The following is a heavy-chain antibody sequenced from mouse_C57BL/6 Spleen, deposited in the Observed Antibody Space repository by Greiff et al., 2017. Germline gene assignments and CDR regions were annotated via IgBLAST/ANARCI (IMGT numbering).Heavy chain of an antibody. CDR3: ARSSITTVAYYFDY. J-gene: IGHJ2*01. CDR1: GYAFSSSW. Sequence: VQLQQSGPELVKPGASVKISCKASGYAFSSSWMNWVKQRPGKGLEWIGRIYPGDGDTNYNGKFKGKATLTADKSSSTAYMQLSSLTSEDSAVYFCARSSITTVAYYFDYWGQGTTLTVSS. D-gene: IGHD1-1*01. CDR2: IYPGDGDT. V-gene: IGHV1-82*01.